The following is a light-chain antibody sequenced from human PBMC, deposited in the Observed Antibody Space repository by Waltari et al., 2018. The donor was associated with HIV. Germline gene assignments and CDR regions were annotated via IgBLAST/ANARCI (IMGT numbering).Light chain of an antibody. CDR2: EDN. CDR3: YSSDDTDEHSV. J-gene: IGLJ3*02. CDR1: ALPTRS. V-gene: IGLV3-10*01. Sequence: SYELTQVPSVSVSPGQTARITCFGDALPTRSAFWYQQKSGHVPGLVIYEDNKRPAGIPERFSGSSSGTMATLTITGAQVDDEADYYCYSSDDTDEHSVFGGGTKLTVL.